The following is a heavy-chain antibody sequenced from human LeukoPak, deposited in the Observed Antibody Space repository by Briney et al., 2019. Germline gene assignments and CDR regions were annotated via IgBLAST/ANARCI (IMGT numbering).Heavy chain of an antibody. CDR3: AKLAKYFYGAETFYFFEH. J-gene: IGHJ4*02. V-gene: IGHV3-21*01. Sequence: PGGSLRLSCAASGFTFSSYSMNWVRQAPGKVLEWVSSISSSSSYIYYADSVKGRFTISRDNGKNSLYLQMNSLRVEDTAVYYCAKLAKYFYGAETFYFFEHWGQGTPVTASS. D-gene: IGHD3-10*01. CDR2: ISSSSSYI. CDR1: GFTFSSYS.